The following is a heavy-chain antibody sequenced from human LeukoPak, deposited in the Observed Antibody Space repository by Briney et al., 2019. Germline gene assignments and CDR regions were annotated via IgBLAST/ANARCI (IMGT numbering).Heavy chain of an antibody. CDR2: IYTAGST. Sequence: PGGSLRLSCAASGFTVSGNYMSWVRQAPGKGLEWVSVIYTAGSTYNADSVKGRFTISRDKSKNTLYLQMNTLRAEDTAVYFCADGKTWPGLSYWGQGTLLTVSS. V-gene: IGHV3-53*01. CDR1: GFTVSGNY. CDR3: ADGKTWPGLSY. J-gene: IGHJ4*02.